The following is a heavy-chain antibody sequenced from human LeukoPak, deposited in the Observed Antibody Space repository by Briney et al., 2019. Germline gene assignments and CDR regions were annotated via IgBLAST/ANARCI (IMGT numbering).Heavy chain of an antibody. CDR3: ARRGPDAFDAFDI. CDR1: GGSISSYY. Sequence: SETLSLTCTVSGGSISSYYWSWIRQPPGKGLEWIGYIYYSGSTNYNPSLKSRVTISVDTSKNQFSLKLSSVTAADTAVYYCARRGPDAFDAFDIWGQGTMVTVSS. V-gene: IGHV4-59*08. J-gene: IGHJ3*02. D-gene: IGHD3-10*01. CDR2: IYYSGST.